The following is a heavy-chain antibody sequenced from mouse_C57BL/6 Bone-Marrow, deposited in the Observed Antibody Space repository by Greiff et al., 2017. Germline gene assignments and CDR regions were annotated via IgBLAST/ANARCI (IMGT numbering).Heavy chain of an antibody. V-gene: IGHV14-2*01. J-gene: IGHJ1*03. Sequence: EVQLQQSGAELVKPGASVKLSCTASGFNIKDYYMHWVKQRTEQGLEWIGRIDPEDGEPKYAPKFQGKATIPADPSSNTAYLQLSSLTSEDTAVYYCAQGYDERRYWYFDVWGTGTTVTVSS. CDR2: IDPEDGEP. CDR3: AQGYDERRYWYFDV. D-gene: IGHD2-2*01. CDR1: GFNIKDYY.